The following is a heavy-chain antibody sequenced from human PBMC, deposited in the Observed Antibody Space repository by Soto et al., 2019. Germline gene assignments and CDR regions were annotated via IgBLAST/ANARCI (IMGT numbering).Heavy chain of an antibody. D-gene: IGHD3-9*01. CDR2: INPGDSET. Sequence: GESLKISCKVSGYSFTSYWIACVRQMPGKGLEWMAIINPGDSETKYSPSFEGQVIISADKSINTAYLQWSSLKASDTAMYYCARHATYYDILSGYYFDYWGQGTKVTVSS. V-gene: IGHV5-51*01. CDR1: GYSFTSYW. J-gene: IGHJ4*02. CDR3: ARHATYYDILSGYYFDY.